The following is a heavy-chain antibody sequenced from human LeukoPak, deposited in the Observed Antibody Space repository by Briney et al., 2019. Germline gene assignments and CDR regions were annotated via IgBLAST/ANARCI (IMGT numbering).Heavy chain of an antibody. J-gene: IGHJ5*02. D-gene: IGHD3-10*01. CDR1: GFTFSNSW. V-gene: IGHV3-15*01. CDR3: TTFQSGSGSYYNPDP. CDR2: IKSKTDGGTT. Sequence: PGGSLRLSCAASGFTFSNSWMSWVRQAPGKGLEWVGRIKSKTDGGTTDYAAPVKGRFTISRDDSKNTLYLQMNSLKTEDTAVYYCTTFQSGSGSYYNPDPWGQGTLVTVSS.